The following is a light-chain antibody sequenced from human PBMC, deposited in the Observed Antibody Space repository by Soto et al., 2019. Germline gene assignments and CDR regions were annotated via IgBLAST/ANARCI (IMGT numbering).Light chain of an antibody. V-gene: IGKV3-20*01. CDR2: GAS. Sequence: NVLTQSPATLSLSPGERATLSCRASESVGDRHFAWYQQKPGHAPRLLIYGASTRATGIPDRFSGSGSGTDFTLTISRLEPEDFAVYYYQQYHDSATFGQGTRLEIK. CDR3: QQYHDSAT. CDR1: ESVGDRH. J-gene: IGKJ5*01.